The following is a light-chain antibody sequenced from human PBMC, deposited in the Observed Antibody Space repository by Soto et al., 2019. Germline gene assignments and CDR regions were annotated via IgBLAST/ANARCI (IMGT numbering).Light chain of an antibody. J-gene: IGKJ5*01. Sequence: EIAMTQSPATLSVSPVERATLSCRASQSVSSNLAWYQQKPGQAPRLLIYGASTRATGIPARFSGSGSATEFTLTISSLQSEDFAVYYCQQRSNWPSTFGQGTRLEIK. CDR1: QSVSSN. V-gene: IGKV3-15*01. CDR2: GAS. CDR3: QQRSNWPST.